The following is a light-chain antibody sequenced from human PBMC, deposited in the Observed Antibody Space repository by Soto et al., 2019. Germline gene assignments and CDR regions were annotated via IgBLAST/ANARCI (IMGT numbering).Light chain of an antibody. CDR3: QQSYSTPLT. CDR1: QSISSY. J-gene: IGKJ4*01. V-gene: IGKV1-39*01. CDR2: PAS. Sequence: DIQMTQYPSSLSASVGDRVTITCRASQSISSYLNWYQQKPGKAPKLLIYPASSLQSGVPSRFSGSGSGTDFTLTSSSLQPEDFATYYCQQSYSTPLTFGGGTTVEIK.